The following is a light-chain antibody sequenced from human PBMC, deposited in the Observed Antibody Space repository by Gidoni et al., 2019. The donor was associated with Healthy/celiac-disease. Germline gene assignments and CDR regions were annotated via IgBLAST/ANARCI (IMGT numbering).Light chain of an antibody. V-gene: IGKV4-1*01. Sequence: DIVMTQSPDSLAVSLGERATINCKSSQSVLYSSNNKNYLAWYQQKPGQPPKLLIYWASTRESGVPDRFSGRGSGTDFTLTISSLQAEDVAVYYWQKYYSTPITFGGGTKVEIK. J-gene: IGKJ4*01. CDR3: QKYYSTPIT. CDR2: WAS. CDR1: QSVLYSSNNKNY.